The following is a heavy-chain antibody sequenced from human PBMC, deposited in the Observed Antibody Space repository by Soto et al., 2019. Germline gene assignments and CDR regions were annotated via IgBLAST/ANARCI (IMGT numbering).Heavy chain of an antibody. Sequence: EVQLLESGGGLVQPGGSLRLSCAASGFTFSSYAMSWVRQAPGKGLEWVSAISGSGGSTYYADSVKGRFTISRDNYKNTLYLQMNSLRAEDTAVYYCAKEGGSSGIAARRFYYYYGMDVWGQGTTVTVSS. CDR3: AKEGGSSGIAARRFYYYYGMDV. V-gene: IGHV3-23*01. D-gene: IGHD6-6*01. J-gene: IGHJ6*02. CDR2: ISGSGGST. CDR1: GFTFSSYA.